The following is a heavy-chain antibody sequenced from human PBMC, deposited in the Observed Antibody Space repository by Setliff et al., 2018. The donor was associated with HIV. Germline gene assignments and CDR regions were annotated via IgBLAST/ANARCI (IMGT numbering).Heavy chain of an antibody. CDR2: IYYNGSP. CDR1: GASISSSGSY. V-gene: IGHV4-39*01. CDR3: ARRQAATMGVYSYYFMDV. J-gene: IGHJ6*03. Sequence: SETLSLTCTVSGASISSSGSYWGWIPQSPGKGLQWIGSIYYNGSPYYNPSLRSRLTLSVDTSKNQFSLRLSSVTAADTAIYYCARRQAATMGVYSYYFMDVWGKGTTVTVSS. D-gene: IGHD3-10*01.